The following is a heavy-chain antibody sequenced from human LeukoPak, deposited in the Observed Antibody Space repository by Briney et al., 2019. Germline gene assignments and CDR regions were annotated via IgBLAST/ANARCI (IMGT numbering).Heavy chain of an antibody. CDR3: TRDRSRAEDD. Sequence: GGSLRLSCAASGFTFSGHWMSWVRQAPGKGLECGANINQGGSDKYYVDSVKGRFTISRDNANNLLYLQMHSLRGEDTAVYYCTRDRSRAEDDWGQGTLVTVSS. CDR2: INQGGSDK. D-gene: IGHD1-14*01. V-gene: IGHV3-7*01. CDR1: GFTFSGHW. J-gene: IGHJ4*02.